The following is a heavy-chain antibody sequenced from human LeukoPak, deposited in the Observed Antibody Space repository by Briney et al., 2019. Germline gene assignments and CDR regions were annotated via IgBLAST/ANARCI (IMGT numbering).Heavy chain of an antibody. V-gene: IGHV3-23*01. D-gene: IGHD4-17*01. CDR3: TRDYGVLFDY. Sequence: GGSLRLSCAASGFTFSSYAVSWVRQAPGKGLEWVSAISGSGGSTYYADSVKGRFTISRDNSKNTAYLQMNSLKTEDTAVYYCTRDYGVLFDYWGQGTLVTVSS. J-gene: IGHJ4*02. CDR1: GFTFSSYA. CDR2: ISGSGGST.